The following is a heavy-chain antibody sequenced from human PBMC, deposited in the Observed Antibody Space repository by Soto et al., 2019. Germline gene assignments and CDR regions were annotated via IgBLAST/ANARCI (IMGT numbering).Heavy chain of an antibody. V-gene: IGHV3-48*02. J-gene: IGHJ6*02. CDR3: AREGIAVAGRDNYYYYYGMDV. CDR1: GFTFSSYS. Sequence: GGSLRLSCAASGFTFSSYSINWVRQAPGKGLEWVSYISSSSSTIYYADSVKGRFTISRDNAKNSLYLQMNSLRDEDTAVYYCAREGIAVAGRDNYYYYYGMDVWGQGTTVTVSS. D-gene: IGHD6-19*01. CDR2: ISSSSSTI.